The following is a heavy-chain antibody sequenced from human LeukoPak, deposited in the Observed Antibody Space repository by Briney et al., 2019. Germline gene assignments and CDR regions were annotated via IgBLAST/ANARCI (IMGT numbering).Heavy chain of an antibody. CDR3: ARDYCSGGSCSDAFDI. V-gene: IGHV3-11*06. Sequence: TGGSLRLSCAASGFTFSDYYMSWIRQAPGKGLGWVSYISSSSSYTNYADSVKGRFTISRDNAKNSLYLQMNSLRAEDTAVYYCARDYCSGGSCSDAFDIWGQGTMVTVSS. D-gene: IGHD2-15*01. CDR2: ISSSSSYT. J-gene: IGHJ3*02. CDR1: GFTFSDYY.